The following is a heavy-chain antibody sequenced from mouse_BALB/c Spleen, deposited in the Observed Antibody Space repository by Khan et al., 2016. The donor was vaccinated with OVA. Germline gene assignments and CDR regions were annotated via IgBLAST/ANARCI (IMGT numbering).Heavy chain of an antibody. CDR3: ARWFTY. CDR2: ISYSGST. Sequence: EVQLQESGPGLVKPSQSLSLTRTVTGYSITSDYAWNWIRQFPGNKLEWMGYISYSGSTTYNPSLKSRISITRDTSKNQFFLQLNSVTTEDTATYYCARWFTYWGQGTLVTVSA. CDR1: GYSITSDYA. V-gene: IGHV3-2*02. J-gene: IGHJ3*01.